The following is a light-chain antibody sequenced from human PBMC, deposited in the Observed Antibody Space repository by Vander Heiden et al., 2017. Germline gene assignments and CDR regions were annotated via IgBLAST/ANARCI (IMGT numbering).Light chain of an antibody. CDR2: AAS. J-gene: IGKJ5*01. CDR3: QQRSIT. Sequence: DIQLPHSPSFLSASVGDRVTITCRASQGISSYLAWYQQKPGKAPKLLIYAASTVQSGVPSSFSGSGSGTEFTLTISSLQPEDFATYYCQQRSITFGQGTRLEIK. CDR1: QGISSY. V-gene: IGKV1-9*01.